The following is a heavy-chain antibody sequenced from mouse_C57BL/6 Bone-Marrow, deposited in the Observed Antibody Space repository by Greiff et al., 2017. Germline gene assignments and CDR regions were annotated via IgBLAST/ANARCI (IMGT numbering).Heavy chain of an antibody. D-gene: IGHD1-1*01. CDR1: GYSITSGYY. CDR2: RSYDGSN. J-gene: IGHJ1*03. Sequence: LQESGPGLVKPSQTLSLTCSVTGYSITSGYYWNWIRQFPGNKLEWMGYRSYDGSNNYNPSHKNRISITRDTSKNQFFLKLNSETTEDTATYYCARTFYYYGSSYERYFDVWGTGTTVTVSS. V-gene: IGHV3-6*01. CDR3: ARTFYYYGSSYERYFDV.